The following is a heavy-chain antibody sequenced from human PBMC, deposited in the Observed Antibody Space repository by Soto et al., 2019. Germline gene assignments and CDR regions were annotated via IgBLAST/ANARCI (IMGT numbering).Heavy chain of an antibody. V-gene: IGHV1-69*13. CDR1: GGTFSSYA. CDR2: IIPIFGTA. D-gene: IGHD3-22*01. J-gene: IGHJ5*02. Sequence: SVKVSCKXSGGTFSSYAISWVRQAPGHGLEWMGGIIPIFGTANYAQKFQGRVTITADESTSTAYMELSSLRSEDTAVYYCARESRLLNWFDPWGQGTLVTVSS. CDR3: ARESRLLNWFDP.